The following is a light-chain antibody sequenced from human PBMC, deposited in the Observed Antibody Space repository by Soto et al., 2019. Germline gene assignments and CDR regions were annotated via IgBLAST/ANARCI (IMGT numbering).Light chain of an antibody. CDR3: QQLNTFPVT. J-gene: IGKJ5*01. CDR2: ASS. V-gene: IGKV1-9*01. Sequence: DIQLTQSPSFLSASVGDRVTISCRASQGISSYLAWYQQTPRKAPKLLIYASSTLQSGVPSRFSGSGSGTEFTLTIGSLQPEDFATYYCQQLNTFPVTFGQGTRVDI. CDR1: QGISSY.